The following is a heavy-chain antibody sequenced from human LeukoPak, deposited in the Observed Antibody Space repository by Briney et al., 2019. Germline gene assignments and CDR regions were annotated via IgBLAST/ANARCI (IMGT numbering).Heavy chain of an antibody. D-gene: IGHD3-22*01. V-gene: IGHV3-30*04. CDR1: GFTFSTYP. CDR2: ISYHGSNE. CDR3: TRVHDSTGYYHYFES. J-gene: IGHJ4*02. Sequence: GGSLRLSCEASGFTFSTYPMHWVRQAPDKGLEWVAMISYHGSNEYYADSVKGRFTIYRDNSKNTLYLQMNNPRVEDTAMYYCTRVHDSTGYYHYFESWGQGTLVTVSS.